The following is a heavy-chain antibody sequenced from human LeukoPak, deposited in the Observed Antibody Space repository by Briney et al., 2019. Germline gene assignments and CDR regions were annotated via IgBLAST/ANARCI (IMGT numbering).Heavy chain of an antibody. CDR2: IYYSGST. CDR1: GGSISPYY. Sequence: SETLSLTCTVSGGSISPYYWSWIRQPPGKGLEWIGYIYYSGSTKYNPSLKSRVTISVDTSKNQFSLKLSSVTAADTAVYYCARAIEPRNGMDVWGQGTTVTVSS. CDR3: ARAIEPRNGMDV. D-gene: IGHD2-2*01. V-gene: IGHV4-59*08. J-gene: IGHJ6*02.